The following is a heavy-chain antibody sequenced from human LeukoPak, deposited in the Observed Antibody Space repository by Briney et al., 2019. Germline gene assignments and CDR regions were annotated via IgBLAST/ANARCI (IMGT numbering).Heavy chain of an antibody. D-gene: IGHD3-10*01. CDR2: IRYDGSTK. CDR3: AKDSGDY. Sequence: PGGSLRLSCAASGFTFSNYGMQWVRQAPGKRLEWVAFIRYDGSTKFYTDSVKGRFTISRDKSKNTLYLQMNSLRADDTAMFYCAKDSGDYWGQGTLVTVSS. J-gene: IGHJ4*02. V-gene: IGHV3-30*02. CDR1: GFTFSNYG.